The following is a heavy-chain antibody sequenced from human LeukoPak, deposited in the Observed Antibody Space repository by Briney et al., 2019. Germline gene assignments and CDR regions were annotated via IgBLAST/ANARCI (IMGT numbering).Heavy chain of an antibody. J-gene: IGHJ4*02. CDR2: IIPILGIA. CDR3: ATARGYSYGTDY. Sequence: ASVRVSCKASGGTFSSYAISWVRQAPGQGLEWMGRIIPILGIANYAQKFQGRVTITADKSTSTAYMELSSLRSEDTAVYYCATARGYSYGTDYWGQGTLVTVSS. CDR1: GGTFSSYA. D-gene: IGHD5-18*01. V-gene: IGHV1-69*04.